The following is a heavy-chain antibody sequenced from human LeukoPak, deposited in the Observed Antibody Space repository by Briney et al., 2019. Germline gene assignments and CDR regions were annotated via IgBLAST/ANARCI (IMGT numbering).Heavy chain of an antibody. CDR3: ASAGYGSGSYLIHSFDY. D-gene: IGHD3-10*01. V-gene: IGHV4-59*01. CDR2: IYYSGST. Sequence: SETLSLTCTVSGGSISSYYWSWIRQPPGKGLEGIGCIYYSGSTNYHPSLKSRLTISVDTSKNQFSPKLSSVTAADPAVYYCASAGYGSGSYLIHSFDYWGQGTLVTVSS. J-gene: IGHJ4*02. CDR1: GGSISSYY.